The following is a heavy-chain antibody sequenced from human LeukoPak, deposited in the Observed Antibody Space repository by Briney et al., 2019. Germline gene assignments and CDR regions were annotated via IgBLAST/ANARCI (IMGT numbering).Heavy chain of an antibody. V-gene: IGHV4-61*01. CDR1: GGSVSSGSYY. Sequence: SETLSLTCTVSGGSVSSGSYYWSWIRQPPGKGLEWIVYIYYSGSTNYNPSLKSRVTISVDTSKNQFSLKLSSVTAADTAVYYCARAGEYSYGLDKYYFDYWGQGTLVTVSS. D-gene: IGHD5-18*01. CDR3: ARAGEYSYGLDKYYFDY. CDR2: IYYSGST. J-gene: IGHJ4*02.